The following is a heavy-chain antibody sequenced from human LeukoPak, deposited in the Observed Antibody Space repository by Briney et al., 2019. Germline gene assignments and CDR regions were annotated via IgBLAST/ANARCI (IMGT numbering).Heavy chain of an antibody. CDR1: GGTFSSYA. J-gene: IGHJ4*02. Sequence: SVKVSCKASGGTFSSYAISWVRQAPGQGLEWMGGIIPIFGTANYAQKFQGRVSITADESTSTAYMELSSLRSEDTAVYYCASYQQWLVKGTFDYWGQGTLVTVSS. CDR2: IIPIFGTA. D-gene: IGHD6-19*01. CDR3: ASYQQWLVKGTFDY. V-gene: IGHV1-69*01.